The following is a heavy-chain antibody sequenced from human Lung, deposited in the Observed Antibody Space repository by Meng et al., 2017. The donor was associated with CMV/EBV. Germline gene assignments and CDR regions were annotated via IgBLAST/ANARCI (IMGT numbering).Heavy chain of an antibody. Sequence: SCAASGFTFSTYWMHWVRQTPGTGLVWVSRINSDGSTTTYADSVKGRFTISRDNAKNTLYLQMSSLRAEDSAVYYCVRDGKYCSSGTCDYYSMDLXGQGXTVTVSS. CDR2: INSDGSTT. D-gene: IGHD2-15*01. J-gene: IGHJ6*02. CDR1: GFTFSTYW. V-gene: IGHV3-74*01. CDR3: VRDGKYCSSGTCDYYSMDL.